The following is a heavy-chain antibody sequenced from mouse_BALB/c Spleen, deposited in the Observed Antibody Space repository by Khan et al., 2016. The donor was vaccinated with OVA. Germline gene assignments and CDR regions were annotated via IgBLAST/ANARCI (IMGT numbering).Heavy chain of an antibody. V-gene: IGHV3-2*02. Sequence: EVQLQESGPGLVKPSQSLSLTCTVTGYSITSDYAWNWIRQFPGNKLEWMGYISYSGSTNYNPSLKSRISITRDTSKNQFFLQLNSVTTEDTATYYCARDGSRYSYAMDYGGQGTSVTVSS. J-gene: IGHJ4*01. CDR2: ISYSGST. CDR3: ARDGSRYSYAMDY. D-gene: IGHD2-3*01. CDR1: GYSITSDYA.